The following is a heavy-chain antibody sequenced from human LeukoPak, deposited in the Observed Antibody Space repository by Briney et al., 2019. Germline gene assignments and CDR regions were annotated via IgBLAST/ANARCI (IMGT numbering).Heavy chain of an antibody. CDR1: GGSFSGYY. CDR2: IYYSGST. D-gene: IGHD3-22*01. Sequence: SETLSLTCAVYGGSFSGYYWSWIRQPPGKGLEWIGYIYYSGSTNYNPSLKSRVTISVDTSKNQFSLKLSSVTAADTAVYYCARSDNYYYDSSGYTQWDDAFDIWGQGTMVTVSS. J-gene: IGHJ3*02. CDR3: ARSDNYYYDSSGYTQWDDAFDI. V-gene: IGHV4-59*01.